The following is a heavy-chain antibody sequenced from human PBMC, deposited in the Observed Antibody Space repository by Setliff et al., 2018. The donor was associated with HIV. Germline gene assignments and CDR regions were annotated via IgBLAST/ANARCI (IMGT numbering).Heavy chain of an antibody. J-gene: IGHJ4*02. Sequence: SETLSLTCAVFGGSFSGYHWSWIRQPPGKGLEWIGEINHSGSTDYNPSLKSRVTISVDTSKNQFSLNLSSVTAADTAVYYCARYDYGDFDYWGQGTPVTVSS. V-gene: IGHV4-34*01. CDR2: INHSGST. D-gene: IGHD4-17*01. CDR1: GGSFSGYH. CDR3: ARYDYGDFDY.